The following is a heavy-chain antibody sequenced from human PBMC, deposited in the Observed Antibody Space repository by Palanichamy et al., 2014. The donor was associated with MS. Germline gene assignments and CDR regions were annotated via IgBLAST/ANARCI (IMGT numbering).Heavy chain of an antibody. V-gene: IGHV4-39*01. D-gene: IGHD2-21*01. Sequence: QLQLQESGPGLVQPSETLSLTCTVSGGSISSSTYYWGWIRQPPGKGLEWIGSIYYTGSTYYNPSLRGRVTISVDTSKNQFSLKLSSVTAADTAVYYCARPSRSVVEWYFDLWGRGTLVTVSS. CDR3: ARPSRSVVEWYFDL. J-gene: IGHJ2*01. CDR2: IYYTGST. CDR1: GGSISSSTYY.